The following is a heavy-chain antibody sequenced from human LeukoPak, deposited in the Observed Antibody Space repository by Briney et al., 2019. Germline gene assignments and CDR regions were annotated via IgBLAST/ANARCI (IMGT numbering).Heavy chain of an antibody. CDR3: ARAVYCSSTSCPPRYYYYYYMDV. J-gene: IGHJ6*03. CDR2: IYHIGNT. Sequence: SETLSVTCDVSGYSISSGYFWGWIRQPPGKGLEWIGSIYHIGNTYQNPSLKSRVTISRDTSKNQFSLKLTSVTAADTAVYYCARAVYCSSTSCPPRYYYYYYMDVWGKGTTVTVSS. D-gene: IGHD2-2*01. CDR1: GYSISSGYF. V-gene: IGHV4-38-2*01.